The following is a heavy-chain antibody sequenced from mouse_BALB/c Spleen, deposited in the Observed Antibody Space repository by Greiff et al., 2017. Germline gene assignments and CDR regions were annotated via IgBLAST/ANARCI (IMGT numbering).Heavy chain of an antibody. V-gene: IGHV3-2*02. D-gene: IGHD4-1*01. Sequence: EVQLQESGPGLVKPSQPLSLTCTVTGYSITSDYAWNWIRQFPGNKLEWMGYISYSGSTSYNPSLKSRISITRDTSKNQFFLQLNSVTTEDTATYYCANWVYAMDYWGQGTSVTVSS. CDR1: GYSITSDYA. CDR2: ISYSGST. CDR3: ANWVYAMDY. J-gene: IGHJ4*01.